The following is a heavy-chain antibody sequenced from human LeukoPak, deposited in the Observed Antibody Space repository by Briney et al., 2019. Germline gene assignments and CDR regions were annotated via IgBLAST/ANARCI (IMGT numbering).Heavy chain of an antibody. V-gene: IGHV1-2*02. D-gene: IGHD4-11*01. CDR2: INPNSGGT. CDR3: ARDTVTTPYYYYGMDV. Sequence: ASVKVSCKASGYTFTGYYMHWVRQAPGQGLEWMAWINPNSGGTNYAQKFQGRVTMTRDTSISTAYMELSRLRSDDTAVYYCARDTVTTPYYYYGMDVWGQGTTVTVSS. CDR1: GYTFTGYY. J-gene: IGHJ6*02.